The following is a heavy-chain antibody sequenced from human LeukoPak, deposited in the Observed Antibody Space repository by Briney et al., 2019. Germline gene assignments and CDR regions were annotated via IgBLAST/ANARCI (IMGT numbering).Heavy chain of an antibody. J-gene: IGHJ4*02. V-gene: IGHV4-34*01. CDR1: GGSFSGYY. CDR3: ARGKRGYSSSWYDY. Sequence: SETLSLTCAVYGGSFSGYYWSWIRQPPGKGLEWIGEINHSGSTNYDPSLKSRVTISVDTSKNQFSLKLSSVTAADTAVYYCARGKRGYSSSWYDYWGQGTLVTVSS. CDR2: INHSGST. D-gene: IGHD6-13*01.